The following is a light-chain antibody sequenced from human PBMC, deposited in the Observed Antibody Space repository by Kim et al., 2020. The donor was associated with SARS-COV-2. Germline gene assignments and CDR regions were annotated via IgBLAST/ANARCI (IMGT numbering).Light chain of an antibody. CDR1: QSINTW. V-gene: IGKV1-5*03. Sequence: DIQMTQSPSTLSASVGDRVSITCRASQSINTWLAWYQQNPGKAPKLLIYKASSLASGVPSRFSGSGSGTEFTLVISSLQADDFATYYCQQYKINPYTLGQGTKLV. J-gene: IGKJ2*01. CDR3: QQYKINPYT. CDR2: KAS.